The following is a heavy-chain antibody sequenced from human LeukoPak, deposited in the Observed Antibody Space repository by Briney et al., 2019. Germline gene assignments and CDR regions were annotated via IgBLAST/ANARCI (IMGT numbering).Heavy chain of an antibody. D-gene: IGHD2-2*01. Sequence: PSETLSLTCSVSGGSISSSNYYWGWIRQPPGKGLEWIGEINHSGSTNYNPSLKSRVTISVDTSKNQFSLKLSSVAAADTAVYYCARGLAERNPRQRRYCSSTSCYAKERYYYYMDVWGKGTTVTVSS. CDR1: GGSISSSNYY. CDR2: INHSGST. CDR3: ARGLAERNPRQRRYCSSTSCYAKERYYYYMDV. V-gene: IGHV4-39*07. J-gene: IGHJ6*03.